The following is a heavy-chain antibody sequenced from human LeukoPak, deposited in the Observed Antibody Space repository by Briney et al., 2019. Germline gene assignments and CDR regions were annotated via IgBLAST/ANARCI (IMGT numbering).Heavy chain of an antibody. J-gene: IGHJ5*02. V-gene: IGHV1-18*01. CDR3: ARGSGGNLFDP. Sequence: ASVKVSCKASGYTFTIHGISWVRQAPGQGLEWMGWISAYNGNTNYAQNLQGRITMTTDTSTTTAYMELSSLRSEDTAVYYCARGSGGNLFDPWGQGTLVTVSS. CDR2: ISAYNGNT. CDR1: GYTFTIHG. D-gene: IGHD4-23*01.